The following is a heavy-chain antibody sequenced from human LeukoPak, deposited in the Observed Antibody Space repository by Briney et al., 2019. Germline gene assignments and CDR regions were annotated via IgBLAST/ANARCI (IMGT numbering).Heavy chain of an antibody. V-gene: IGHV4-30-4*01. CDR3: ARAYDILTGYSEYYFDY. Sequence: SQTLSLTCTVSGGSISSGDYYWSCIRQPPGKGLEWIGYIYYSGSTYYNPSLKSRVTISVDTSKNQFSLKLSSVTAADTAVYYCARAYDILTGYSEYYFDYWGQGTLVTVSS. CDR2: IYYSGST. D-gene: IGHD3-9*01. J-gene: IGHJ4*02. CDR1: GGSISSGDYY.